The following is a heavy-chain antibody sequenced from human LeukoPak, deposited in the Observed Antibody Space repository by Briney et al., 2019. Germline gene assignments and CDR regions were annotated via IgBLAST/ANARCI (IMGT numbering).Heavy chain of an antibody. D-gene: IGHD3-10*02. J-gene: IGHJ4*02. V-gene: IGHV3-33*01. CDR3: ARDLAPGYDYVAYFDY. CDR2: IRRDGSNK. CDR1: GFTFSNYV. Sequence: GGSLRLSCAASGFTFSNYVMHWVRQAPGKGLEWVAVIRRDGSNKYYADSVKGRFTISRDNSKNTLYLQMNSLRTEDTAVFYCARDLAPGYDYVAYFDYWGQGTLVTVSS.